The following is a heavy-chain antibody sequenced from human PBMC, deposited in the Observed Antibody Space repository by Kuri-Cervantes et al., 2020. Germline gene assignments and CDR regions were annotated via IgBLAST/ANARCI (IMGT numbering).Heavy chain of an antibody. CDR3: ARVRLVRGVIMYGTAFDY. D-gene: IGHD3-10*01. CDR1: GYTFTSYG. J-gene: IGHJ4*02. V-gene: IGHV1-18*01. Sequence: ASVKVSCKASGYTFTSYGISWVRQAPGQGLEWMGWISAYNGNTNYAQKLQGRATMTTDTSTSTAYMELRSLRSDDTAVYYCARVRLVRGVIMYGTAFDYWGQGTLVTVSS. CDR2: ISAYNGNT.